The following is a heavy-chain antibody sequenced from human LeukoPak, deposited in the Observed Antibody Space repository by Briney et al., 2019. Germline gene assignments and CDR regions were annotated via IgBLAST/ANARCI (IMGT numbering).Heavy chain of an antibody. CDR2: IIPIFGTA. CDR1: GGTFSSYA. J-gene: IGHJ6*02. Sequence: SVKVSCKASGGTFSSYAISWVRQAPGQGLEWMGGIIPIFGTANYAQKFQGRVTITADESTSTAYMELSSLRSEDTAVYYCARGSSSRGGHYYYYGMDVWGQGTTVTVSS. D-gene: IGHD3-10*01. V-gene: IGHV1-69*13. CDR3: ARGSSSRGGHYYYYGMDV.